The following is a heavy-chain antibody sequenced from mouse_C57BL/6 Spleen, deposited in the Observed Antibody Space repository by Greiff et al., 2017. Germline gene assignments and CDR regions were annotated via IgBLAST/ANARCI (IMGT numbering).Heavy chain of an antibody. J-gene: IGHJ4*01. Sequence: QVQLQQPGAELVKPGASVKLSCKASGYTFTSYWMHWVKQRPGQGLEWIGMIHPNSGSTNYNEKFKSKATLTVDKSSSTAYMQLSSLTSEDSAVYYCASSYYSNYEGYCAMDYWGQGTSVTVSS. CDR3: ASSYYSNYEGYCAMDY. CDR1: GYTFTSYW. D-gene: IGHD2-5*01. V-gene: IGHV1-64*01. CDR2: IHPNSGST.